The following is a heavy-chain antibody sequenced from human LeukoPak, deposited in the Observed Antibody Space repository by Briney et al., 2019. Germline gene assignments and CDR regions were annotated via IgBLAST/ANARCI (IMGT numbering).Heavy chain of an antibody. CDR3: ATAGSSRAAFDI. CDR2: ITPNNGVS. CDR1: GYTFTGYY. D-gene: IGHD3-10*01. V-gene: IGHV1-2*02. J-gene: IGHJ3*02. Sequence: ASMKVSCKASGYTFTGYYLHWVRQAPGQGPEWVGWITPNNGVSNYAQKFQGRVTMSRDTSITTAYMELSRLSSDDTAVYYCATAGSSRAAFDIWGQGTMVTVSS.